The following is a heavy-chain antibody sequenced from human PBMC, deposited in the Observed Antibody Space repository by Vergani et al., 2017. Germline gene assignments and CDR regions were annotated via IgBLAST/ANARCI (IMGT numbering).Heavy chain of an antibody. Sequence: QVQLHESGPGLVKPSQTLSLTCTVPGGSITSGSFYCSWIRQPAGKGLEWLGRIHSSGTTNYNPSLKSRVTLSVDTSKNQLSLRMTSVTAADTAVYYCARDSWTSELRGVYWFDTWVQGTLVSVSS. CDR3: ARDSWTSELRGVYWFDT. V-gene: IGHV4-61*02. CDR1: GGSITSGSFY. D-gene: IGHD3-10*01. J-gene: IGHJ5*02. CDR2: IHSSGTT.